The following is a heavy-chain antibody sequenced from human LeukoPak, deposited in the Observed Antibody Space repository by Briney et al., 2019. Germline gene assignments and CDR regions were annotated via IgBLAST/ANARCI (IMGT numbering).Heavy chain of an antibody. CDR2: ISWNSGSI. Sequence: GGSLRLSCAASGFTFDDYAMHWVRQASGKGLEWVSGISWNSGSIGYADSVKGRFTISRDNAKNSLYLQMNSLRAEDTAVYYCARAGDCSGGSCYMPPDYWGQGTLVTVSS. V-gene: IGHV3-9*01. J-gene: IGHJ4*02. D-gene: IGHD2-15*01. CDR1: GFTFDDYA. CDR3: ARAGDCSGGSCYMPPDY.